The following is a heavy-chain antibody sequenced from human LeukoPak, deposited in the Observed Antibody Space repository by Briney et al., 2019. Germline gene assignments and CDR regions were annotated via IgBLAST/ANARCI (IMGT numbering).Heavy chain of an antibody. CDR1: GYTFTSFG. J-gene: IGHJ4*02. V-gene: IGHV1-18*01. CDR2: ISAYNGNT. D-gene: IGHD6-13*01. Sequence: ASVKVSCKASGYTFTSFGISWVRQAPGQGLEWMGWISAYNGNTNYAQKLQGTVTMTTDTSTSTAYMELRSLRSDDTAVYYCARESSSRQPLDYWGQGTLVTVSS. CDR3: ARESSSRQPLDY.